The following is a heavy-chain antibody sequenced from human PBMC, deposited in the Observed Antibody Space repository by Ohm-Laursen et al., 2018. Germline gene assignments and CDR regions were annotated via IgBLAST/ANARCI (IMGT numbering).Heavy chain of an antibody. D-gene: IGHD3-10*01. CDR1: GFTFSSYS. V-gene: IGHV3-21*04. CDR3: AKALVRGYYYYGMDV. J-gene: IGHJ6*02. Sequence: SLRLSCAASGFTFSSYSINWVRQAPGKGLEWVSSISSTSTYIYYADSVKGRFTISRDNAKNSLYLQMNSLRAEDTAVYYCAKALVRGYYYYGMDVWGQGTTVTVSS. CDR2: ISSTSTYI.